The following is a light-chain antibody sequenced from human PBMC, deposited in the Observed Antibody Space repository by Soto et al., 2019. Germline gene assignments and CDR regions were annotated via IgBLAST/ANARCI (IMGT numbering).Light chain of an antibody. J-gene: IGLJ1*01. CDR2: EGI. V-gene: IGLV2-23*01. CDR1: SSDIGTYNL. Sequence: QSALTQPASVSGSPGQSITISCTGTSSDIGTYNLVSWYQHYPGKAPKLMIYEGIKRPSGVSNRCSGSKSGNTAFLTISRLQAEDEADYYCCSYAGSGTDNYVFGSGTKVTVL. CDR3: CSYAGSGTDNYV.